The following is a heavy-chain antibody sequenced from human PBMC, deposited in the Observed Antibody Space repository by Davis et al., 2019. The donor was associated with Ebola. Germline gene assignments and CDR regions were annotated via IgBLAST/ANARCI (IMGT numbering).Heavy chain of an antibody. CDR3: ARPGYSYGYPHFDY. J-gene: IGHJ4*02. CDR1: AYTFTSYA. Sequence: ASAQVSCKASAYTFTSYAMNWVRQAPGQGLEWMGWINTNTGNPTYAQGFTGRFVFSLDTSVSTAYLQISSLKAEDTAVYYCARPGYSYGYPHFDYWGQGTLVTVSS. V-gene: IGHV7-4-1*02. D-gene: IGHD5-18*01. CDR2: INTNTGNP.